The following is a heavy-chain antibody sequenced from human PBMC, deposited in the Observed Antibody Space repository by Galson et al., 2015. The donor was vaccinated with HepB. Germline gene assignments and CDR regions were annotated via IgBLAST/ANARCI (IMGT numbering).Heavy chain of an antibody. CDR2: ISGSGGST. CDR3: AKDGIAVAGTYYYFDY. V-gene: IGHV3-23*01. D-gene: IGHD6-19*01. Sequence: SLRLSCAASGFTFSSYAMSWVRQAPGKGLEWVSAISGSGGSTYYADSVKGRFTISRDNSKNTLYLQMNSLRAEDTAVYYCAKDGIAVAGTYYYFDYWGQGTLVTVSS. CDR1: GFTFSSYA. J-gene: IGHJ4*02.